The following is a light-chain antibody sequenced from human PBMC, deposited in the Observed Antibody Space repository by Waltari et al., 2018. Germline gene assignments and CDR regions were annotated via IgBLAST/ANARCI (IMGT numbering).Light chain of an antibody. Sequence: DIQMTQSPSSLSASVGDTVTITCRASHSVDHYLNWYQQRPGKAPKLLIYGAANLQSVVPSRFSGSGSGTDFTLIIRSLQSEDSATYVCQQSHTTPWTFGLGTRVEVK. CDR2: GAA. CDR3: QQSHTTPWT. V-gene: IGKV1-39*01. CDR1: HSVDHY. J-gene: IGKJ1*01.